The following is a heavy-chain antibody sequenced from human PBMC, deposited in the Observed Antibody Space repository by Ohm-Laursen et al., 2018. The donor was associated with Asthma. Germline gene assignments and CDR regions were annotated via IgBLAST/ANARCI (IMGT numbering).Heavy chain of an antibody. Sequence: ASVKVSCKASGYTFTSYAMHWVRQAPGQRLEWMGWINAGNGNTKYSQKFQGRVTITRDTSASTAYMELSSLRSEDTAVYYCARRLPAAAGFDPWGQGTLVTVSS. CDR3: ARRLPAAAGFDP. CDR1: GYTFTSYA. CDR2: INAGNGNT. J-gene: IGHJ5*02. D-gene: IGHD2-15*01. V-gene: IGHV1-3*01.